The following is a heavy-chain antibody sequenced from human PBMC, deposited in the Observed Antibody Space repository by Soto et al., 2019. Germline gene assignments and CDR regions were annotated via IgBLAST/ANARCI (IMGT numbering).Heavy chain of an antibody. CDR3: ARDRAGYCSGGSCSPNYYYYGMDV. CDR2: IYYSGST. J-gene: IGHJ6*02. CDR1: GGSISSSSYY. Sequence: SETLSLTCTFSGGSISSSSYYLGWIRQPPGKGLEWIGSIYYSGSTYYNPSLKSRVTISVDTSKNQFSLKLSSVTAADTAVYYCARDRAGYCSGGSCSPNYYYYGMDVWGQGTTVTVSS. D-gene: IGHD2-15*01. V-gene: IGHV4-39*02.